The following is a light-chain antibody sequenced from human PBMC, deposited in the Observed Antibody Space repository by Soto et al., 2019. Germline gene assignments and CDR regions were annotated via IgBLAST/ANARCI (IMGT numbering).Light chain of an antibody. V-gene: IGKV1-39*01. CDR3: QQSYTIPHT. CDR1: QRISNY. CDR2: AAS. Sequence: DIQMTQSPSSLSASVGDRVTITCRASQRISNYLNWYQQRPGKAPKRLIYAASGLQSGVTSRFSGSGYGTDFTLPISSLPPEDSATYYCQQSYTIPHTFGQGTKLEI. J-gene: IGKJ2*01.